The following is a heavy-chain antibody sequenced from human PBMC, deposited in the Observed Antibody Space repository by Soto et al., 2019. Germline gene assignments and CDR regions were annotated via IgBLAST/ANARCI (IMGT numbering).Heavy chain of an antibody. CDR2: ISSSSSTI. D-gene: IGHD2-15*01. CDR1: GFTFSSYS. CDR3: ASLYCSGGSCVH. J-gene: IGHJ4*02. Sequence: GGSLRLSCAASGFTFSSYSMNWVRQAPGKGLEWVSYISSSSSTIYYADSVKGRFTISRDNAKNSLYLQMNSLRAEDTAVYYCASLYCSGGSCVHWGQGTLVTVSS. V-gene: IGHV3-48*01.